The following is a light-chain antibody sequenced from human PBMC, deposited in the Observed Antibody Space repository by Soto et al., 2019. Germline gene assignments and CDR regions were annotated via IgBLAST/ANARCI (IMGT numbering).Light chain of an antibody. CDR3: VSFAGGTYV. V-gene: IGLV2-14*01. J-gene: IGLJ1*01. CDR1: SSDIGGYNY. CDR2: EVT. Sequence: QSALTQPGSVSGSPGQSITISCTGTSSDIGGYNYVSWYQQHPGKAPKLMIYEVTNRPSGVSTRFSGSKSGNTASLTISGLQAEDEADYYCVSFAGGTYVFGTGTKVTVL.